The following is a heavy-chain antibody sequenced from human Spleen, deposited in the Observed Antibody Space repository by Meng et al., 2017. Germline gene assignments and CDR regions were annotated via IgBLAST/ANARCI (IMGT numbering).Heavy chain of an antibody. D-gene: IGHD5-12*01. V-gene: IGHV4-38-2*02. Sequence: ESLKISCTVSGYSISSGYYWGWIRQPPGKGLEWIGSIYHSGSTYYNPSLKSRVTISVDTSKNQFSLKLSSVTAADTAVYYCARDLAAVATFDYWGQGTLVTVSS. CDR1: GYSISSGYY. CDR3: ARDLAAVATFDY. J-gene: IGHJ4*02. CDR2: IYHSGST.